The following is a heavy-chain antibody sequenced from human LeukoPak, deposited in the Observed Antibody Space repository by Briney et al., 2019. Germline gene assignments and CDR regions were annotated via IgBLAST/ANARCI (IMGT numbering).Heavy chain of an antibody. D-gene: IGHD3-9*01. Sequence: PGGSLRLSCAASGFTFSSYGMHWVRQAPGKGLEWVAVISYDGSNKYYADSVKGRFTISRDNSKNTLYLQMNSLRAEDTAVYYCAKSAGDWLLSSFDYWGQGTLVTVSS. V-gene: IGHV3-30*18. CDR1: GFTFSSYG. CDR2: ISYDGSNK. CDR3: AKSAGDWLLSSFDY. J-gene: IGHJ4*02.